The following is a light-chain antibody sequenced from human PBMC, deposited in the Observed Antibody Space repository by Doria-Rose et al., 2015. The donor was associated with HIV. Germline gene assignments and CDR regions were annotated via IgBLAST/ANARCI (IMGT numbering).Light chain of an antibody. CDR1: QSFSSTY. Sequence: TQSPGTLSLSPGESATLSCRASQSFSSTYLAWYQQKPGQAPSLLIYDESTRATGIPDRFSASGSGTDFTLTINRLEPEDFALYYCHQYGTSWTFGQGTKGEI. CDR3: HQYGTSWT. CDR2: DES. V-gene: IGKV3-20*01. J-gene: IGKJ1*01.